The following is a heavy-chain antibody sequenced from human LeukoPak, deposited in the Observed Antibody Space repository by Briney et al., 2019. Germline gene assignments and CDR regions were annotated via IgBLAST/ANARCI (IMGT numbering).Heavy chain of an antibody. Sequence: GASVKVSCKASGYTFTSYYMHWVRQAPGQGLEWMGIINPSGGSTSYAQKFQGRVTMTRDTSTSTVYMELSSLRSEDTAVYYCARVRRTPPNSSGWYGGVGYYYYGMDVWGQGTTVTVSS. CDR2: INPSGGST. D-gene: IGHD6-19*01. CDR1: GYTFTSYY. CDR3: ARVRRTPPNSSGWYGGVGYYYYGMDV. J-gene: IGHJ6*02. V-gene: IGHV1-46*01.